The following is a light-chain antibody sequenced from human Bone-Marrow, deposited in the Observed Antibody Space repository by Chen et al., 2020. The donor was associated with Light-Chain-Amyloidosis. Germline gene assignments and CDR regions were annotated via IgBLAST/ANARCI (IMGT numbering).Light chain of an antibody. J-gene: IGKJ5*01. CDR3: LQHDNVPLT. V-gene: IGKV5-2*01. Sequence: ETTLTQSPAFMSATPGDKVNTSCKASQDIDEDLNWYQQKPGKPTIFIVQQATTLVPGVPPRFSGSGYGTDFTLTIHNVVSEDAAFYFCLQHDNVPLTFGQGTRLEIK. CDR2: QAT. CDR1: QDIDED.